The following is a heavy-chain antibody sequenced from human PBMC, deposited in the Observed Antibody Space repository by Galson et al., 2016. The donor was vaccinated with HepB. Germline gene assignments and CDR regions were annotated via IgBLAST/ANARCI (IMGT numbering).Heavy chain of an antibody. Sequence: SLRFSCAASGFTFSSYGMHWVRQAPGKGLEWVAVIWYDGSNTYYADSVKGRFTISRDNSKNTLYLQMNSLRAEDTAVYYCARESSYGDYVLVYWGQGTLVTVSS. V-gene: IGHV3-33*01. CDR2: IWYDGSNT. D-gene: IGHD4-17*01. CDR1: GFTFSSYG. CDR3: ARESSYGDYVLVY. J-gene: IGHJ4*02.